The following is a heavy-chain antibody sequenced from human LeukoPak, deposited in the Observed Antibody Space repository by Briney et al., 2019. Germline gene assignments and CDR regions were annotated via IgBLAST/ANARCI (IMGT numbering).Heavy chain of an antibody. D-gene: IGHD3-10*01. CDR3: ARKGRPGRGPHYFDY. CDR2: IKQDGSEK. Sequence: PGGSLRLSCAASGFTFSSYWMSWVRQAPGKGLEWVANIKQDGSEKYYVDPVKGRFTISRDNAKNSLYLQMNSLRAEDTAVYYCARKGRPGRGPHYFDYWGQGTLVTVSS. V-gene: IGHV3-7*01. CDR1: GFTFSSYW. J-gene: IGHJ4*02.